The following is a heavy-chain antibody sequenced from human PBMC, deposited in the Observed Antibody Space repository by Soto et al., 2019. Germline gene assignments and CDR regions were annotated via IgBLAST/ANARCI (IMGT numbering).Heavy chain of an antibody. CDR2: ISSSSSYI. Sequence: GGSLRLSCAASGFTFSGYSMNWVRQAPGKGLEWVSSISSSSSYIYYADSVKGRFTISRDNAKNSLYLQMNSLRAEDTAVYYCARDPSGDYYYGMDVWGQGTTVTVSS. CDR1: GFTFSGYS. J-gene: IGHJ6*02. CDR3: ARDPSGDYYYGMDV. D-gene: IGHD4-17*01. V-gene: IGHV3-21*01.